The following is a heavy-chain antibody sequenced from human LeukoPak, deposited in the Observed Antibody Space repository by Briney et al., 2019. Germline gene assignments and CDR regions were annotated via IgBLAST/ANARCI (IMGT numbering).Heavy chain of an antibody. CDR2: IYYSGST. Sequence: PSETLSLTCSLSGGSISSYYWSWIRQPPGRGLEWSGEIYYSGSTNYNTSLKSRVTISVEPFKNQFSLTLSSVTAADTAVYYCASTAGYSGYDYWGQGTLVTVSS. V-gene: IGHV4-59*13. D-gene: IGHD5-12*01. J-gene: IGHJ4*02. CDR3: ASTAGYSGYDY. CDR1: GGSISSYY.